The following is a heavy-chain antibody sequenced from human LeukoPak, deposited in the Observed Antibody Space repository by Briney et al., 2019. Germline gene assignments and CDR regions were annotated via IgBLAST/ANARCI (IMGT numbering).Heavy chain of an antibody. Sequence: ASVKVSCKASGYTFTGYYMHWVRQAPGQGLEWMGWINPNSGGTNYAQKFQGRVTMTRDTSISTAYMELSRLRSDDTAVYYCARGCGVSLWFGELGNWFDPWGQGTLVTVSS. CDR3: ARGCGVSLWFGELGNWFDP. J-gene: IGHJ5*02. D-gene: IGHD3-10*01. V-gene: IGHV1-2*02. CDR2: INPNSGGT. CDR1: GYTFTGYY.